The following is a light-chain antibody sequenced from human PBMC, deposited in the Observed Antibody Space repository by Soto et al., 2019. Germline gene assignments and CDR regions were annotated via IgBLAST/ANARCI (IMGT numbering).Light chain of an antibody. CDR1: QSIRSTY. CDR3: QHYKSAVWT. V-gene: IGKV3-20*01. CDR2: GAS. Sequence: EIVLTQSPGTLSLSPGERATLSCRASQSIRSTYLAWYQQKPGQAPRLLIYGASSRATGIPDRFSGSGSGTDFTLTINTLEAEDFAVYYCQHYKSAVWTFGPGTKVETK. J-gene: IGKJ1*01.